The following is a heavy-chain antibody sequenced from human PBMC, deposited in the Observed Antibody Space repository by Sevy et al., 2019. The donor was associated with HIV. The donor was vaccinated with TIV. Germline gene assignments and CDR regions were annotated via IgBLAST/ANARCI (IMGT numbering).Heavy chain of an antibody. CDR1: GFTFTSYA. V-gene: IGHV3-23*01. CDR2: ISGSHGTP. CDR3: TKSEWGNIGFCTRSSCYPFDY. J-gene: IGHJ4*02. D-gene: IGHD2-2*01. Sequence: GGCLRLSCAASGFTFTSYAMNWVRQAPGKGLEWVSSISGSHGTPYYADSVKGRFTISRDNSKNTLYLQMSSLRAEDTAVYYCTKSEWGNIGFCTRSSCYPFDYWGQGTLVTVSS.